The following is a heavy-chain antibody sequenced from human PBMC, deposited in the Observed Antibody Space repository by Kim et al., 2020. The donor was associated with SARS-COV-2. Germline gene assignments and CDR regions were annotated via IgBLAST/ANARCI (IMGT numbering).Heavy chain of an antibody. J-gene: IGHJ4*02. D-gene: IGHD6-19*01. CDR3: ARGRPRRWLFYYFDD. V-gene: IGHV4-34*01. CDR1: GGSFSDYY. Sequence: SETLSLTCAVYGGSFSDYYWSWIRQSPGKGLEWIGEINYSGSTNYNPSLKSRVTISVDTSKNQFSLKLSSVTAADTAVYYCARGRPRRWLFYYFDDWGQGGLVTLSS. CDR2: INYSGST.